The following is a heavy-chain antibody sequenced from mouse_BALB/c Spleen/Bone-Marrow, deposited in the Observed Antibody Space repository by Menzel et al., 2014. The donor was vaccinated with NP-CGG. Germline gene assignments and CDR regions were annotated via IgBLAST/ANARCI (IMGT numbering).Heavy chain of an antibody. Sequence: VKLMESGAELVKPGASVKMSCKASGYTFTSYWMHWVRQRPGQGLEWIGVIDPSDSYTSYIQKFKGKATLTVDTSSSTAYMQHNSLTSEHCAVLYCTRCAMHYGGQGTSVTVS. J-gene: IGHJ4*01. CDR2: IDPSDSYT. CDR1: GYTFTSYW. V-gene: IGHV1S127*01. CDR3: TRCAMHY.